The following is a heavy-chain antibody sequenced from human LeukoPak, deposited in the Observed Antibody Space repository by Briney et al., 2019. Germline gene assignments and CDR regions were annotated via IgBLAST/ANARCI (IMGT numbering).Heavy chain of an antibody. V-gene: IGHV1-8*02. Sequence: ASVKVSCKASGGTFISYAISWVRQAPGQGLEWMGWMNPNSGNTGYAQKFQGRVTMTRNTSISTAYMELSSLRSEDTAVYYCARGGGYCSGGYPNCGHDYWGQGTLVTVSS. CDR3: ARGGGYCSGGYPNCGHDY. CDR1: GGTFISYA. CDR2: MNPNSGNT. J-gene: IGHJ4*02. D-gene: IGHD2-15*01.